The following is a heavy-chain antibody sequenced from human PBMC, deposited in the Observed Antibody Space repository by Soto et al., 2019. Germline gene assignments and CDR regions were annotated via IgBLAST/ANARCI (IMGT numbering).Heavy chain of an antibody. Sequence: QLQLQESGPGLVKPSETLSLTCTVSGGSISSSSYYWGWIRQPPGKGLEWIGSIYYSGSTYYNPSLKSRVTISVDTSKNQFSLKLSSVTAADTAVYYCARHDSGILRFRWFDPWGQGTLVTVSS. V-gene: IGHV4-39*01. D-gene: IGHD3-9*01. CDR2: IYYSGST. CDR3: ARHDSGILRFRWFDP. CDR1: GGSISSSSYY. J-gene: IGHJ5*02.